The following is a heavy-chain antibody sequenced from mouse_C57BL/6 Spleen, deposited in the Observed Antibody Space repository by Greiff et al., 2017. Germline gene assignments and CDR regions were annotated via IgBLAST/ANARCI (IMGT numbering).Heavy chain of an antibody. J-gene: IGHJ4*01. CDR3: ARRIYFGSSSYALDY. CDR2: IYPSDSET. Sequence: VQLQQSGAELVRPGSSVKLSCKASGYTFTSYWMDWVKQRPGQGLEWIGNIYPSDSETHYNQKFKDKATLTVDKSSNTAYMQLSSLTSEDSAVYYCARRIYFGSSSYALDYWGQGTSVTVSS. V-gene: IGHV1-61*01. CDR1: GYTFTSYW. D-gene: IGHD1-1*01.